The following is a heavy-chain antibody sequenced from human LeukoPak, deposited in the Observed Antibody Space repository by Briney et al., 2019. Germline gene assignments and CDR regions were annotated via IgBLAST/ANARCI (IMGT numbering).Heavy chain of an antibody. Sequence: PSETLSLTCAVYGGSFSGYYWSWIRQPPGKGLEWIGRIYTSGSTNYNPSLKSRVTISVDTSKNQFSLKLSSVTAADTAVYYCARGVYSGSYYYFDYWGQGTLVTVSS. CDR2: IYTSGST. CDR3: ARGVYSGSYYYFDY. D-gene: IGHD1-26*01. CDR1: GGSFSGYY. V-gene: IGHV4-59*10. J-gene: IGHJ4*02.